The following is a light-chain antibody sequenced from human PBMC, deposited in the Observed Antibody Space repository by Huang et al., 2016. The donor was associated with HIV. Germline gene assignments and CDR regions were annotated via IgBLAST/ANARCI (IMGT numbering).Light chain of an antibody. CDR2: DAS. CDR1: QHLGSN. Sequence: DILMTQSPVTLSVPPGERATLSCRASQHLGSNLAWYQHKPGHPPRPLIYDASTRATGAPARFSGSGSKTDFNLTIDSLQSEDSALYFCQQYNKWPRTFGQGTKLEIK. V-gene: IGKV3D-15*01. J-gene: IGKJ1*01. CDR3: QQYNKWPRT.